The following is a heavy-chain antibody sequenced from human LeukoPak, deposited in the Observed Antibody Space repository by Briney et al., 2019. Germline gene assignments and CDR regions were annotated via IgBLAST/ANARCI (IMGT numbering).Heavy chain of an antibody. J-gene: IGHJ4*02. CDR1: GGSTSSSSYY. D-gene: IGHD4-11*01. CDR3: ASTDYSDYLFDY. CDR2: IYYSGST. Sequence: SETLSLTCTVSGGSTSSSSYYWGWIRQPPGKGLEWIGSIYYSGSTYYNPSLKSRVTISIDTSKNQFSLRLSSVTAADTAVYYCASTDYSDYLFDYWGQGTLVTVSS. V-gene: IGHV4-39*01.